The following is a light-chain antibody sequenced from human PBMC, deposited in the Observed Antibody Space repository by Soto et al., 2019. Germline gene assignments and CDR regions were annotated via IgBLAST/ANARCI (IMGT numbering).Light chain of an antibody. V-gene: IGKV1-33*01. CDR3: QQYAKVPFT. CDR1: QDINNY. CDR2: DAS. Sequence: DIQMTQSPSTLSASVGDRVTVTCQASQDINNYLNWYQQKSGKVPKLLIYDASNLETGVPSRFSGSAPGTDFTFTITSLQPEDVATYYCQQYAKVPFTFGPGTKVDIK. J-gene: IGKJ3*01.